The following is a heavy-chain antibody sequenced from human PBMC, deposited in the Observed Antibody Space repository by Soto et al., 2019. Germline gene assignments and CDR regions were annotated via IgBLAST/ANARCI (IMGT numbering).Heavy chain of an antibody. CDR2: NGNNK. Sequence: QVQLVESGGGVVQPGRSLRLSCAAPGFTFSDYGMHWVRQAPGKGLEWVAINGNNKYSADSVKGRFTISRDNSKSTLYRQINTSRPEDTAVYYCARDPVRWELLYPDYWGQGTLVTVSS. V-gene: IGHV3-30*03. D-gene: IGHD1-26*01. J-gene: IGHJ4*02. CDR1: GFTFSDYG. CDR3: ARDPVRWELLYPDY.